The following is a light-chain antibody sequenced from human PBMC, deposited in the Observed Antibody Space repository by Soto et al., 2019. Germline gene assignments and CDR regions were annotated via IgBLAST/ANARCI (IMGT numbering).Light chain of an antibody. CDR2: AVS. CDR3: LQHNSYPLT. J-gene: IGKJ4*01. CDR1: QGIRRD. Sequence: DIQMTQSPSSLSAPVGGRVTITCRASQGIRRDLGWYQQKPGKAPTRLIYAVSSLHSGVPSRFSGSGSGTEITLTISSLQPEDSATYYCLQHNSYPLTFGGVTKVEIK. V-gene: IGKV1-17*01.